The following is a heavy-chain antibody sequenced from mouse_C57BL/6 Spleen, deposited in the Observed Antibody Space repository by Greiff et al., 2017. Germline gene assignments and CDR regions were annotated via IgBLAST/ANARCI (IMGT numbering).Heavy chain of an antibody. CDR1: GYTFTSYW. CDR3: ARSDYDGWFDD. Sequence: QVQLQQPGAELVRPGSSVKLSCTASGYTFTSYWMHWVQQRPIQGLEWIGNIDPSDSATHYTQKFKDKATLTVDKSSSPAYMQLSSLTSEDSAVYYCARSDYDGWFDDWGKGTTLTVSS. CDR2: IDPSDSAT. V-gene: IGHV1-52*01. D-gene: IGHD2-4*01. J-gene: IGHJ2*01.